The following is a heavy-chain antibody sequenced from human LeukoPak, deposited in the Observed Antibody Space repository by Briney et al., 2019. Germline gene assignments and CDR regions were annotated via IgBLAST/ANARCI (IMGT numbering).Heavy chain of an antibody. J-gene: IGHJ4*02. CDR3: ARDSLFGEDRRGFDY. Sequence: PSETLSLTCTVSGGSISSSSYYWGWIRQPPGKGLEWIGSIYYSGSTYYNPSLKSRVTISVDTSKNQFSLKLSSVTAADTAVYYCARDSLFGEDRRGFDYWGLGTLVTVSS. D-gene: IGHD3-10*01. CDR2: IYYSGST. CDR1: GGSISSSSYY. V-gene: IGHV4-39*07.